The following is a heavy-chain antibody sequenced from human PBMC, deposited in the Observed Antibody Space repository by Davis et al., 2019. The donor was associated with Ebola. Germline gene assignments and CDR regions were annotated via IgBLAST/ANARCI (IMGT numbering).Heavy chain of an antibody. D-gene: IGHD1-1*01. CDR1: GFTFSAFW. CDR3: VKKGRLVPGDSWFDA. CDR2: ITGSSDLT. Sequence: PGGSLRLSCTASGFTFSAFWMSWVRQAPGKGPEWVSGITGSSDLTTYADSVKGRFTISRDNSKNTLYLQMNDLRVEDTAVYHCVKKGRLVPGDSWFDAWGQGTLVTVSS. V-gene: IGHV3-23*01. J-gene: IGHJ5*02.